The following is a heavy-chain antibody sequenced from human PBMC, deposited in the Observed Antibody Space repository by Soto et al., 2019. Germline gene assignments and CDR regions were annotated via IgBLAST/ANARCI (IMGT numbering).Heavy chain of an antibody. D-gene: IGHD2-15*01. CDR1: GFTFSSYA. V-gene: IGHV3-23*01. CDR2: VSIGGST. CDR3: AKRRGAGGHFDC. Sequence: PGGSLRLSCAASGFTFSSYAMGWVRQGPGKGLEWVAVVSIGGSTHYADSVRGRFTISRDNSKNTLSLQMNSLTAEDTAVYFCAKRRGAGGHFDCWGQGALVTVSS. J-gene: IGHJ4*02.